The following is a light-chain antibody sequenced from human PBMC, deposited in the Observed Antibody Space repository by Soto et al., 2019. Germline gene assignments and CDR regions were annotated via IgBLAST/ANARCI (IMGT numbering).Light chain of an antibody. CDR2: GAS. CDR1: QSVSSSF. CDR3: QQYGSSPLT. J-gene: IGKJ4*01. V-gene: IGKV3-20*01. Sequence: EIVLTQSPGTLSLSPGERATLSCRASQSVSSSFLAWYQQKPGQAPRPLIYGASTRATGVPARFSGRGSGTEFTLTISRLEPEDFAVYYCQQYGSSPLTFGGWTKG.